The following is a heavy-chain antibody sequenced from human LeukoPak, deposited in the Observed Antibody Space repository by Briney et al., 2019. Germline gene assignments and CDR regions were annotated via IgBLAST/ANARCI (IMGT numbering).Heavy chain of an antibody. V-gene: IGHV4-59*01. Sequence: PSETLPLTCIVSGGSISGYYWSWIRQSPGKGLEWIGYIYYSGSTYYNPSLESRVTITVDTSKNQFSLKLSSVTAADTAFYYCARDHPLPDVWGQGTTVTVSS. CDR3: ARDHPLPDV. CDR2: IYYSGST. J-gene: IGHJ6*02. CDR1: GGSISGYY.